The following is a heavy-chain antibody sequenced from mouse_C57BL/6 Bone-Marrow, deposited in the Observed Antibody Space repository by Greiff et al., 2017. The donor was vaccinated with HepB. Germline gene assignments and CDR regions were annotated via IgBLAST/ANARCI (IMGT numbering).Heavy chain of an antibody. CDR3: ASLSMGGYAMDY. CDR2: IWSDGST. CDR1: GFSLTSYG. J-gene: IGHJ4*01. Sequence: QVHVKQSGPGLVAPSQSLSITCTVSGFSLTSYGVHWVRQPPGKGLEWLVVIWSDGSTTYNSALKSRLSISKDNSKSQVFLKMNSLQTDDTAMYYCASLSMGGYAMDYWGQGTSVTVSS. D-gene: IGHD1-1*02. V-gene: IGHV2-6*03.